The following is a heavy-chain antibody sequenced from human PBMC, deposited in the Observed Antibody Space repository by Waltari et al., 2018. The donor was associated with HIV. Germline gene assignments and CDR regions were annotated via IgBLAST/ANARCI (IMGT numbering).Heavy chain of an antibody. V-gene: IGHV3-30*01. CDR1: GFTFSNYA. D-gene: IGHD3-10*01. CDR3: ARAGGSGGYDYMDV. J-gene: IGHJ6*03. CDR2: RSYDGSNK. Sequence: QLVESGGGVVQPGTSLTLSCTASGFTFSNYAMHWVRQAPGKGLEWVAVRSYDGSNKYYADSVKGRITISRDDSKNTLYLQMNSLRPEDTAVYYCARAGGSGGYDYMDVWGKGTTLTVSS.